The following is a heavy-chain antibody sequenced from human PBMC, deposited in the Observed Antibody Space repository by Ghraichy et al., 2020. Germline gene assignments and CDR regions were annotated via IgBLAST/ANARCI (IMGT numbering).Heavy chain of an antibody. D-gene: IGHD3-9*01. V-gene: IGHV3-21*01. CDR1: GFTFSSYS. Sequence: GESLNISCAASGFTFSSYSMNWVRQAPGKGLEWVSSISSSSSYIYYADSVRGRFTISRDNAKNSLYLQMKSLRAEDTAVYSCAKEEGDYDILTGYGSSIYWYFDRWCRGTLVTVSS. CDR3: AKEEGDYDILTGYGSSIYWYFDR. CDR2: ISSSSSYI. J-gene: IGHJ2*01.